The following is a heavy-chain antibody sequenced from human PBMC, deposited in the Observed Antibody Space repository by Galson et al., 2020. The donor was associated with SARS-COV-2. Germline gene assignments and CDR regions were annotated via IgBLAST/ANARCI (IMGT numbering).Heavy chain of an antibody. V-gene: IGHV5-51*01. Sequence: GESLKISCKSSGYSFTNYWIGWVRQMPGKGLEWMGVIYPGDSHTIYSTSFQGQVTMSADKSISTAYLQWSSLKASDTAMYYCARHGASSGWYEGIDYWGQGTLVTVSS. CDR1: GYSFTNYW. CDR3: ARHGASSGWYEGIDY. J-gene: IGHJ4*02. D-gene: IGHD6-19*01. CDR2: IYPGDSHT.